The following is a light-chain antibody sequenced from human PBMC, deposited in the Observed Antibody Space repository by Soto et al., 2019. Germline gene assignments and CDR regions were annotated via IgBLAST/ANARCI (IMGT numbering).Light chain of an antibody. CDR2: GAS. CDR3: QQYNNWPPERT. V-gene: IGKV3-15*01. CDR1: QSVGSN. J-gene: IGKJ1*01. Sequence: EIVMTQSPATLSVSPGERATLSCRASQSVGSNLAWYQQKPGQAPRLLIYGASTRATGIPARFSGSGSGTEFTLTLSSLHSEDFAIYFCQQYNNWPPERTFGQGTKVEIK.